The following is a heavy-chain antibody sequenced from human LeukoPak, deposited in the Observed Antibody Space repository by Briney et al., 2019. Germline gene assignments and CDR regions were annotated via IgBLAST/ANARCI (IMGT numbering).Heavy chain of an antibody. J-gene: IGHJ4*02. Sequence: GGALGLSCAASGFTFSSYAMTWVRQAPVKGLEWLSVVTDTGGNTYHADSVKGRFTISRDNSKNTVYLEMNSLRVEDTAVYYCAKGTVRSCSGHSCYPLDCWGQGTLVTVSS. V-gene: IGHV3-23*01. CDR2: VTDTGGNT. CDR3: AKGTVRSCSGHSCYPLDC. CDR1: GFTFSSYA. D-gene: IGHD2-15*01.